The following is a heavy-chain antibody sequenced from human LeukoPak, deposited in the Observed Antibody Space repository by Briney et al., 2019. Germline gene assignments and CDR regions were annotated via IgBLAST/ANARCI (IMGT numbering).Heavy chain of an antibody. CDR3: ARDSRAVAADFDY. Sequence: GGSLRLSCAASGFTFSRYIMNWVRQAPGKGLAWVSSISSSGSYIYYADSVKGRFTISRDNAKNSLYLQMNSLRAEDTAEYFCARDSRAVAADFDYWGQGTLVTVSS. CDR1: GFTFSRYI. V-gene: IGHV3-21*01. J-gene: IGHJ4*02. CDR2: ISSSGSYI. D-gene: IGHD6-19*01.